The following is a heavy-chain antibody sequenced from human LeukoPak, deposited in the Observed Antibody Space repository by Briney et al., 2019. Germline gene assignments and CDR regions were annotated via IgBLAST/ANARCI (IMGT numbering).Heavy chain of an antibody. CDR3: TTEHQWDNFDY. D-gene: IGHD1-26*01. Sequence: PGGSLRLSCAASGFTFSSYGMHWVRQAPGKGLEWVAVISYDGSNKYYADSVKGRFTISRDNSKNTLYLQMNSLKTEDTAVYYCTTEHQWDNFDYWGQGTLVTVSS. V-gene: IGHV3-30*03. CDR1: GFTFSSYG. CDR2: ISYDGSNK. J-gene: IGHJ4*02.